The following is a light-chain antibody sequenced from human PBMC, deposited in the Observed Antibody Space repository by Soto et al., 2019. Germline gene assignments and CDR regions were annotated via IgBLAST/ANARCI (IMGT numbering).Light chain of an antibody. CDR2: DVN. CDR1: SSDIGGYNF. CDR3: SSYTTRKTRV. J-gene: IGLJ3*02. V-gene: IGLV2-14*03. Sequence: QSALTQPASVSGSPGQSITISCTGTSSDIGGYNFVSWHQQHPGKAPKLIIYDVNNRPSGVSNRFSGSKSGNTASLTISGLQPEDEADFYCSSYTTRKTRVFGGGTKVTVL.